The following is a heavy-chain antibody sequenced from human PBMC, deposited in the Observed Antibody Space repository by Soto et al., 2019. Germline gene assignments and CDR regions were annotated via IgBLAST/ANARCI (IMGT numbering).Heavy chain of an antibody. CDR3: ARDGSPYLGNWFDP. V-gene: IGHV3-21*01. D-gene: IGHD3-10*01. J-gene: IGHJ5*02. Sequence: PGGSLRLSCAASGFNFSSYSMNWVRQAPGKGLEWVSSISSSSSYIYYADSVKGRFTISRDNAKNSLYLQMNSLRAEDTAVYYCARDGSPYLGNWFDPWGQGTLVTVSS. CDR1: GFNFSSYS. CDR2: ISSSSSYI.